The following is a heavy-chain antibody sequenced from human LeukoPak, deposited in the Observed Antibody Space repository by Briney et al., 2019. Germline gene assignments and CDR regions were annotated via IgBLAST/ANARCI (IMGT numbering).Heavy chain of an antibody. D-gene: IGHD6-19*01. CDR3: AKDGYSSGWYYYYYMDV. CDR2: ISWNSGSI. J-gene: IGHJ6*03. Sequence: GRSLRLSCAASGFTFDDYAMHWVRQAPGKGLEWVSGISWNSGSIGYADSVKGRFTISRDNSKNTLYLQMNSLRAEDTAVYYCAKDGYSSGWYYYYYMDVWGKGTTVTVSS. CDR1: GFTFDDYA. V-gene: IGHV3-9*01.